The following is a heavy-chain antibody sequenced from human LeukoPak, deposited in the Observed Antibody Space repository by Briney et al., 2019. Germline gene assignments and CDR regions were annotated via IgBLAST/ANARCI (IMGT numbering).Heavy chain of an antibody. V-gene: IGHV4-39*07. J-gene: IGHJ4*02. CDR1: GGSVSSGSYY. Sequence: SETLSLTCTVSGGSVSSGSYYWSWIRQPPGKGLEWIGEINHSGSTNYTPSLKSRVTISVDASKNQFSLKLSSVTAADTAVYYGGSRETARGLDWGQETLVTVSS. CDR3: GSRETARGLD. D-gene: IGHD5-18*01. CDR2: INHSGST.